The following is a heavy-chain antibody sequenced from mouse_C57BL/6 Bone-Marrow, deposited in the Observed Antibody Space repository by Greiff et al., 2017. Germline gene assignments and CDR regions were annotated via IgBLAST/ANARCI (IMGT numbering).Heavy chain of an antibody. D-gene: IGHD2-4*01. CDR2: IYPRDGST. CDR1: GYTFTSYD. J-gene: IGHJ4*01. Sequence: QVQLQQSGPELVKPGASVKLSCKASGYTFTSYDINWVKQRPGQGLEWIGWIYPRDGSTKYNEKFKGKATLTVDTSSSTAYMELHSLTSEDSAVYFCARRNDYDRAYAMDYGGQGTSVTVSS. CDR3: ARRNDYDRAYAMDY. V-gene: IGHV1-85*01.